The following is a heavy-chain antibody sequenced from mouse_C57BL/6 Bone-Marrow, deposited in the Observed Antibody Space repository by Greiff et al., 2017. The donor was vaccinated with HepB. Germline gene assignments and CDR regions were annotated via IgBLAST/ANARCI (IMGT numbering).Heavy chain of an antibody. J-gene: IGHJ1*03. CDR2: IDPENGDT. D-gene: IGHD1-1*02. V-gene: IGHV14-4*01. CDR3: TNYVIFDWYFDV. Sequence: VQLQQSGAELVRPGASVKLSCTASGFNIKDDSMHWVKQRPEQGLEWIGWIDPENGDTEYASKFQGKATITADTSSNTAYLQLSSLTSEDTAVYYCTNYVIFDWYFDVWGTGTTVTVSS. CDR1: GFNIKDDS.